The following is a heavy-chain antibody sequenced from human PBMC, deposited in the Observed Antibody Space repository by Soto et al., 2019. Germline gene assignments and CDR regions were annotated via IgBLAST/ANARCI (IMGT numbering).Heavy chain of an antibody. CDR3: AKATATGGGAFEI. CDR1: GFICSSYD. D-gene: IGHD2-8*02. Sequence: GGSLRLSCAVSGFICSSYDMSWVRQAPGKGLEWVSTILVGGSTHYEDSVKGRFTISRDTSKNTVYLQMKSLTAGDTAMYYCAKATATGGGAFEICGQGTLVTVSS. J-gene: IGHJ3*02. V-gene: IGHV3-23*01. CDR2: ILVGGST.